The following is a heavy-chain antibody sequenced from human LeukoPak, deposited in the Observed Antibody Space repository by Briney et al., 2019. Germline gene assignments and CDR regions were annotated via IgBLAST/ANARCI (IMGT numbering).Heavy chain of an antibody. J-gene: IGHJ4*02. CDR1: GYTFTSYG. D-gene: IGHD6-19*01. V-gene: IGHV1-69*04. CDR2: IIPILGIA. Sequence: GASVKVSCKASGYTFTSYGISWVRQAPGQGLEWMGRIIPILGIANYAQKFQGRVTITADKSTSTAYMELSSLRSEDTAVYYCARERGEGSGWPRVFDYWGQGTLVTVSS. CDR3: ARERGEGSGWPRVFDY.